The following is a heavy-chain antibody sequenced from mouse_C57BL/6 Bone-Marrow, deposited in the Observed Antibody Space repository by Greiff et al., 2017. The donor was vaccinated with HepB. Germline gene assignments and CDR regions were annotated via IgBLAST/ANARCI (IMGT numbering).Heavy chain of an antibody. CDR2: IYPGDGDT. Sequence: QVQLKQSGAELVKPGASVKISCKASGYAFSSYWMNWVKQRPGKGLEWIGQIYPGDGDTNYNGKFKGKATLTADKSSSTAYMQLSSLTSEDSAVYFCARWGWLLRYYAMDYWGQGTSVTVSS. D-gene: IGHD2-3*01. J-gene: IGHJ4*01. CDR3: ARWGWLLRYYAMDY. CDR1: GYAFSSYW. V-gene: IGHV1-80*01.